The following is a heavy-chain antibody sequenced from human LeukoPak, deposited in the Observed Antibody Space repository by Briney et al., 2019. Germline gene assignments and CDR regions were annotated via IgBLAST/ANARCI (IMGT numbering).Heavy chain of an antibody. D-gene: IGHD5-18*01. CDR3: AKARYSYGYVPDY. J-gene: IGHJ4*02. CDR1: GGTFSSYA. CDR2: IIPIFGTA. V-gene: IGHV1-69*13. Sequence: ASVKVSCKASGGTFSSYAISWVRQAPGQGLEWMGGIIPIFGTANYAQKFQGRVTITADESTSTAYMELSSLRSEDTAVYYCAKARYSYGYVPDYWGQGTLVTVSS.